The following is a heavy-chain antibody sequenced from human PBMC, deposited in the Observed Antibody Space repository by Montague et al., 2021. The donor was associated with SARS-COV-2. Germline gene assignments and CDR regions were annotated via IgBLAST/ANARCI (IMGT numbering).Heavy chain of an antibody. Sequence: SLRLSWAASGFNFGIYDMNWVRQTPGKGLEWVSYINGGSSAMYYADSVMGRFTISRDNAESSLYLQMNSLRAEDTAVYYCAPAVPVADDSWGQGTLVTVPS. CDR2: INGGSSAM. CDR3: APAVPVADDS. V-gene: IGHV3-48*03. D-gene: IGHD2-2*01. CDR1: GFNFGIYD. J-gene: IGHJ5*02.